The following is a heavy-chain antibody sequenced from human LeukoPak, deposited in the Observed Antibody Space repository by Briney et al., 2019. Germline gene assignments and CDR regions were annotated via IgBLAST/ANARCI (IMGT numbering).Heavy chain of an antibody. Sequence: SETLSLTCAVYGGSFSGYYWSWIRQPPGKGLEWIGYIYCSGSTNYKSSLKSRVTISVDTSKNQFSLKLSSVTAADTAVYYCARTTEGGYSHGYFYYYYMDVWGKGTTVTISS. CDR3: ARTTEGGYSHGYFYYYYMDV. CDR1: GGSFSGYY. D-gene: IGHD5-18*01. J-gene: IGHJ6*03. CDR2: IYCSGST. V-gene: IGHV4-59*01.